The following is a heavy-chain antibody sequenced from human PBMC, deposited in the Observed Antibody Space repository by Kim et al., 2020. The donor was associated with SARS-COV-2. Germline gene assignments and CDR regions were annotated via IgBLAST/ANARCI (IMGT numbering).Heavy chain of an antibody. V-gene: IGHV3-11*04. CDR2: IRGSGDAK. Sequence: GGSLRLSCAASGFTFSDSYMSWVRQAPGKGLEWVSYIRGSGDAKYYADSVKGRFTVSRDNAKNSLYLQMISLRAEDTAVYYCTRELYYFGSSIWGQGTLVTVSS. CDR1: GFTFSDSY. D-gene: IGHD3-10*01. J-gene: IGHJ4*02. CDR3: TRELYYFGSSI.